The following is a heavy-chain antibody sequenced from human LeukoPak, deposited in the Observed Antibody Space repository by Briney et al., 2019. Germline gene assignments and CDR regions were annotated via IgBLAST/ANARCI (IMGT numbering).Heavy chain of an antibody. CDR3: ARNSAYSTSSGVNL. V-gene: IGHV4-34*01. J-gene: IGHJ5*02. CDR2: VNDSGRT. Sequence: SETLSLTCAVYGGSFGGYYWSWIRQPPGKGLEWIGEVNDSGRTNYNVSLKSRVTMSVDTSKNQFSLKLTSVTAADTAVYYCARNSAYSTSSGVNLWGQGALVIVSS. D-gene: IGHD6-6*01. CDR1: GGSFGGYY.